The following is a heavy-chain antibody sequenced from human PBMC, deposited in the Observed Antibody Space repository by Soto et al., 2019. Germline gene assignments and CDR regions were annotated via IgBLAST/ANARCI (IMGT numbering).Heavy chain of an antibody. Sequence: ETLSLTCTVSGGSISSSSYYWGWIRQPPGKGLEWIGSIYYSGSTYYNPSLKSRVTISVDTSKNQFSLKLSSVTAADTAVYYCARVYLYYYMDVWGKGTTVTVS. CDR1: GGSISSSSYY. CDR3: ARVYLYYYMDV. V-gene: IGHV4-39*01. CDR2: IYYSGST. J-gene: IGHJ6*03. D-gene: IGHD2-2*02.